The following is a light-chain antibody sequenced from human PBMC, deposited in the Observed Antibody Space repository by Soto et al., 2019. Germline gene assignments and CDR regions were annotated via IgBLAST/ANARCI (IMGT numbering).Light chain of an antibody. Sequence: EILLTQSPGSLSGSPRERASLSWRSSQSVSSSYLAWYQQKPGQAPRLLIYDASNRATGIPARFSGSGSGTDFTLTICCLEPEDFAIYYCPQPSNWPRTFCQGGKVDIK. CDR2: DAS. J-gene: IGKJ1*01. CDR3: PQPSNWPRT. CDR1: QSVSSSY. V-gene: IGKV3-11*01.